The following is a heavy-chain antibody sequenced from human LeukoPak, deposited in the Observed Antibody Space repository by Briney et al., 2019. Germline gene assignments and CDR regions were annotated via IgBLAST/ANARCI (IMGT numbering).Heavy chain of an antibody. J-gene: IGHJ4*02. D-gene: IGHD2-21*02. CDR1: GYTFTSYY. V-gene: IGHV1-46*01. CDR2: INPSGGST. Sequence: ASVKVSCKASGYTFTSYYMHWVRQAPGQGLDWMGIINPSGGSTSYAQKFQGRVTMTRDTSTSTVYMELSSLRSEDTAVYYCARDELDEVVTAIPFDYWGQGTLVTVSS. CDR3: ARDELDEVVTAIPFDY.